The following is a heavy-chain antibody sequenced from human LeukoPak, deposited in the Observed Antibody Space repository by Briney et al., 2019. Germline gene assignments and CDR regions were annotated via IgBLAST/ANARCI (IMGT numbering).Heavy chain of an antibody. D-gene: IGHD6-13*01. CDR2: IKQDGSEK. CDR3: ARTCLYYGSSCDFDY. V-gene: IGHV3-7*01. CDR1: GFTFSSYW. Sequence: PGGSLRLSCAASGFTFSSYWMSWVRQAPGKGLEWVANIKQDGSEKYYVDSVKGRFTISRDNAKNSLYLQMNSQRAEDTAVYYCARTCLYYGSSCDFDYWGQGTLVTVSS. J-gene: IGHJ4*02.